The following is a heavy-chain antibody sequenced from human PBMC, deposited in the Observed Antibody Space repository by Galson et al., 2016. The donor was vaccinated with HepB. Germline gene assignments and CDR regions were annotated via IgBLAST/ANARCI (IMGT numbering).Heavy chain of an antibody. D-gene: IGHD6-19*01. CDR1: GGSISSNY. CDR2: IYYSGST. J-gene: IGHJ4*02. V-gene: IGHV4-59*01. CDR3: ARGYSSGWYETHFDY. Sequence: SETLSLTCTVSGGSISSNYWSWIRQPPGKGLEWIGYIYYSGSTNYNPSLKSRVTISLDTSKNQFSLKLSSVTAADTAVYYCARGYSSGWYETHFDYWGQGTLVTVSS.